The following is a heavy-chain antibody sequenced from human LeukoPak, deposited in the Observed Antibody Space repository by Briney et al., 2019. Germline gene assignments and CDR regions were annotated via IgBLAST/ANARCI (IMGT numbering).Heavy chain of an antibody. CDR2: IYYDGNGK. D-gene: IGHD6-13*01. V-gene: IGHV3-33*06. CDR1: GFTFSTYG. CDR3: VKSHSSSWSVLDC. Sequence: GALRLSCAASGFTFSTYGMHWVRQAPDKGLEWVAVIYYDGNGKYYGDSVKGRFTISRDLSRNTLYLQMNSLRAEDTAIYYCVKSHSSSWSVLDCWGQGTLVTVSS. J-gene: IGHJ4*02.